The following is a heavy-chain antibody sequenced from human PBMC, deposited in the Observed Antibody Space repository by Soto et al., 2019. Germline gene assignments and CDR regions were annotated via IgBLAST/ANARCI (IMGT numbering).Heavy chain of an antibody. CDR2: ISGSGGST. CDR3: AKSRVVQQLMGDY. D-gene: IGHD6-6*01. J-gene: IGHJ4*02. Sequence: EVQLLESGGGLVQPGGSLRLSCAASGFTFSSYVMSWVRQAPGKGLEWVSAISGSGGSTYYADSVKGRFTISRDNSKNTLYLQMNSLRAEDTAVYYCAKSRVVQQLMGDYWGQGTLVTVSS. CDR1: GFTFSSYV. V-gene: IGHV3-23*01.